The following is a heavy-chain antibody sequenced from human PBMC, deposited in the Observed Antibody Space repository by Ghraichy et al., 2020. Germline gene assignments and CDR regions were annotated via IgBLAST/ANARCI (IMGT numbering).Heavy chain of an antibody. V-gene: IGHV3-33*06. J-gene: IGHJ4*02. CDR3: AKGHPSKAVVAAKGGFDY. CDR1: GFTFRSYH. D-gene: IGHD2-15*01. CDR2: VWYDGTNK. Sequence: GGSLRLSCAASGFTFRSYHMHWVRQAPGKGLEWVAVVWYDGTNKYYADSLKGRFTVSRDNSKNTVYLQMNTLRPEDTAMYYCAKGHPSKAVVAAKGGFDYWGQGTLVTVSS.